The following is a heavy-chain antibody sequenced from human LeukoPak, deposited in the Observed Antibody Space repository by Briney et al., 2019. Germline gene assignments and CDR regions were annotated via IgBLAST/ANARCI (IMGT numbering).Heavy chain of an antibody. CDR1: GFTFSDYY. D-gene: IGHD6-13*01. CDR2: ISSSSSYT. J-gene: IGHJ4*02. CDR3: ASSELDSSSWYPSYFDY. V-gene: IGHV3-11*03. Sequence: GGSLRLSCAASGFTFSDYYMSWIRQAPGKGLEWVSYISSSSSYTNYADSVKGRFTISRDNAKTSLYLQMNSLRAEDTAVYYCASSELDSSSWYPSYFDYWGQGTLVTVSS.